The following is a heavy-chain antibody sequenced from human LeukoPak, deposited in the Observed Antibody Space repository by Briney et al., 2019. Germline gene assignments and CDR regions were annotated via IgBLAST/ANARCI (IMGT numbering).Heavy chain of an antibody. V-gene: IGHV3-15*01. CDR3: ARILSSSGSVVDLNRDY. Sequence: GGSLRLSCAASGFTFSNAWMSWVRQAPGKGLEWVGRIKSKTDGGTTDCAAPVEGRFTISRDDSKNTLYLQMNSLRAEDTAVYYCARILSSSGSVVDLNRDYWGQGTLVTVSS. CDR1: GFTFSNAW. D-gene: IGHD5-18*01. J-gene: IGHJ4*02. CDR2: IKSKTDGGTT.